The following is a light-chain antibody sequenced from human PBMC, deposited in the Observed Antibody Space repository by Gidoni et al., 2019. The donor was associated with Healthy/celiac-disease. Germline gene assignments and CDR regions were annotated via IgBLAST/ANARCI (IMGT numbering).Light chain of an antibody. CDR1: QSVSSN. CDR3: QQYNNWPPYT. V-gene: IGKV3-15*01. CDR2: GES. Sequence: EIVMTQSPATLSVSPGERATLSCRASQSVSSNLAWYQQKPGQAPRLLIYGESTRATGIPARFSGSGSGTEFTLTISSLQSEDFAVDYCQQYNNWPPYTFGQXTKLEIK. J-gene: IGKJ2*01.